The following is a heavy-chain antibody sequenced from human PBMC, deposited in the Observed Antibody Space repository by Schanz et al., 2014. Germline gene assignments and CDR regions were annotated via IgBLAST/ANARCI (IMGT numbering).Heavy chain of an antibody. Sequence: QVLQVQSGSELKKPGTSVKVSCKASGYTFTSYGISWVRQAPGQGLEWMGWISPYNGNTNYAQKLQGRVTMTTDTSTSTAYMELRSLRSDDTAVYYCARDFSAYVGNYFDYWGQGTLVTVSS. CDR3: ARDFSAYVGNYFDY. D-gene: IGHD5-12*01. J-gene: IGHJ4*02. V-gene: IGHV1-18*01. CDR2: ISPYNGNT. CDR1: GYTFTSYG.